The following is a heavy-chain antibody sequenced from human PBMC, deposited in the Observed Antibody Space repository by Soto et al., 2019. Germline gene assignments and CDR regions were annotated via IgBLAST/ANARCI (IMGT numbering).Heavy chain of an antibody. CDR2: IYYGT. CDR1: GGSISSGGYY. CDR3: ARDYRASYPAYYYYGMDV. D-gene: IGHD3-16*02. V-gene: IGHV4-31*03. Sequence: QVQLQESGPGLVKPSQTLSLTCTVSGGSISSGGYYWSWIRQHPGKGLEWIGYIYYGTYYNPSLTRRVTITVDTSKNQFSLKLSSVTAADTAVYYCARDYRASYPAYYYYGMDVWGQGTTVTVSS. J-gene: IGHJ6*02.